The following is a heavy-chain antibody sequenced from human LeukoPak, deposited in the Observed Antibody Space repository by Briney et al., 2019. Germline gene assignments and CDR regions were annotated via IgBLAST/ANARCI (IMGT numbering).Heavy chain of an antibody. D-gene: IGHD2-8*01. Sequence: GASLRLSCAASGFTFSSYAMSWVRQAPGKGLEWVSAISGSGGSTYYADSVKGRFTISRDNSKNTLYLQMNSLRAEDTAVYYCAKDPGMLYFGEQVRDWFDPWGQGTLVTVSS. CDR3: AKDPGMLYFGEQVRDWFDP. CDR2: ISGSGGST. J-gene: IGHJ5*02. V-gene: IGHV3-23*01. CDR1: GFTFSSYA.